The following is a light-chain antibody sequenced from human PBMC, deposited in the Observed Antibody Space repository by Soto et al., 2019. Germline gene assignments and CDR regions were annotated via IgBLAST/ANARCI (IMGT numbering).Light chain of an antibody. V-gene: IGLV2-14*01. CDR2: EVT. CDR1: SSDIGGYNY. Sequence: QSALTQPASVSGSPGQSITISCTGTSSDIGGYNYVSWYQQHPGKAPKLMIHEVTNRPSGVSNRFSGSKSGNTASLTISGLRAEDEADYYCSSYTSSSTPVVFGGGTKLTVL. J-gene: IGLJ2*01. CDR3: SSYTSSSTPVV.